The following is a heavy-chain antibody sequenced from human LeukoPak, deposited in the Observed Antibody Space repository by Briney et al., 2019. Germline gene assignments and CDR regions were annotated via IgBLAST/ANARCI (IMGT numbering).Heavy chain of an antibody. Sequence: VASVKVSCKASGYTFTMYYIHWVRQAPGQGLEWMGMINPSDGATTYAQRFQGRVTMTRDMSTTTVYMDLRSLRSDDTAVYFCAREQRAGLSGNLGGLFTSYYTYYYMDVWGRGTTVTVSS. V-gene: IGHV1-46*01. CDR2: INPSDGAT. D-gene: IGHD3-16*01. J-gene: IGHJ6*03. CDR1: GYTFTMYY. CDR3: AREQRAGLSGNLGGLFTSYYTYYYMDV.